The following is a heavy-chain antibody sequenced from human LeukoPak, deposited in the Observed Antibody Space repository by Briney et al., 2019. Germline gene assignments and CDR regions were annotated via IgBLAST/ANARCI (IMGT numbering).Heavy chain of an antibody. CDR2: ISYDGSNK. Sequence: GGSLRLSCAASGFTFSSYGMPWVRQAPGKGLEWVAVISYDGSNKYCADSVKGRFTISRDNSKNTLYLQMNSLRAEDTAVYYCAKAAGAETINCYFDYWGQGTLVTVSS. CDR1: GFTFSSYG. V-gene: IGHV3-30*18. CDR3: AKAAGAETINCYFDY. J-gene: IGHJ4*02. D-gene: IGHD1-1*01.